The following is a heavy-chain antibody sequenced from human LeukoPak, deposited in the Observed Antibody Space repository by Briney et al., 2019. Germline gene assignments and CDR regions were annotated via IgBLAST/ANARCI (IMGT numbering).Heavy chain of an antibody. CDR2: IYHSGST. Sequence: PSETLSLTCTVSGYSISSGYYWGWIRQPPGKGLEWIGTIYHSGSTYYNPSLKSRVTISVDTSKHQFSLQLSSVTAADTAVYYCAREVTGYSSDFWGQGTMVTVSS. V-gene: IGHV4-38-2*02. D-gene: IGHD3-9*01. J-gene: IGHJ3*01. CDR3: AREVTGYSSDF. CDR1: GYSISSGYY.